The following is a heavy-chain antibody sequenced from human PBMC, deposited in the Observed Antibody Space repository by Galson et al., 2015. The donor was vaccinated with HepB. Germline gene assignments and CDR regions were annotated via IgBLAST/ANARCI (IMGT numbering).Heavy chain of an antibody. V-gene: IGHV4-4*07. J-gene: IGHJ5*02. CDR3: ARVGVPAAIGDWFDP. CDR1: GGSISSYY. Sequence: ETLSLTCTVSGGSISSYYWSWIRQPAGKGLEWIGRIYTSGSTNYNPSLKSRVTMSVDTSKNQFSLKLSSMTAADTAVYYCARVGVPAAIGDWFDPWGQGTLVTVSS. D-gene: IGHD2-2*01. CDR2: IYTSGST.